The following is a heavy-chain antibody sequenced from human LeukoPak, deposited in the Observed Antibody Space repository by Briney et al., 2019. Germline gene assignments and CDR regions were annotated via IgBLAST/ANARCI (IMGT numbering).Heavy chain of an antibody. CDR3: ARDGPAQMVDFDY. Sequence: ALVKVSCKSSGYTFSGTGWYLYWLRQAPGQGLECMGWIYPNNGATGYAQKFQGRVAMTRDTSISTAYMELSTLRPDDTAVYYYARDGPAQMVDFDYWGQGTLVTVSS. CDR1: GYTFSGTGWY. CDR2: IYPNNGAT. J-gene: IGHJ4*02. D-gene: IGHD3-10*01. V-gene: IGHV1-2*02.